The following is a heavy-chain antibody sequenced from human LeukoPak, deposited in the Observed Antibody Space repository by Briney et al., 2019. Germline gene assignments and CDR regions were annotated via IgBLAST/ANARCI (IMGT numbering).Heavy chain of an antibody. CDR2: IYYTGST. V-gene: IGHV4-31*01. D-gene: IGHD2-21*02. Sequence: SETLSLTCTVSGGSISSGGYFWSWIRQHPEKGLEWIGYIYYTGSTYYNPSLESQSSISFDTSRTQFSLRLSSVTAADTAVYYCARVTFCGTDCRFGGSLDIWGQGIMVTVSS. CDR1: GGSISSGGYF. J-gene: IGHJ3*02. CDR3: ARVTFCGTDCRFGGSLDI.